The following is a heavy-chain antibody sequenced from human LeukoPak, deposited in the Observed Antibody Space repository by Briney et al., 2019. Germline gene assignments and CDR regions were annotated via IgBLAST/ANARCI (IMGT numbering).Heavy chain of an antibody. CDR1: GASITRDY. D-gene: IGHD4-23*01. V-gene: IGHV4-59*01. CDR3: ARLGRKTTVVPPDFDC. Sequence: SETLSLTCTVSGASITRDYWSWVRQPPGRGLEWIGYIHYSGSTNYNASLKSRVTMSVDTSKNQFSLKLTSVTAADTAVYYCARLGRKTTVVPPDFDCWGQGTLVTVSS. CDR2: IHYSGST. J-gene: IGHJ4*02.